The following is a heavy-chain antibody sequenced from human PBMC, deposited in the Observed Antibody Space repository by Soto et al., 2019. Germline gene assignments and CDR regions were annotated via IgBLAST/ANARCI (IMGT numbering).Heavy chain of an antibody. V-gene: IGHV3-9*01. D-gene: IGHD6-13*01. J-gene: IGHJ4*02. CDR3: AKALGIAAAVAFDY. CDR1: GFTFDDYA. CDR2: IRGNSGSV. Sequence: EVQLVESGGGLVQPGRSLRLSCAASGFTFDDYAMHWVRQAPGKGLEWVSGIRGNSGSVGYADSVKGRFTISRDNAKNYMYLQMNSRRVKDTALYYCAKALGIAAAVAFDYWGQGTLVTVSS.